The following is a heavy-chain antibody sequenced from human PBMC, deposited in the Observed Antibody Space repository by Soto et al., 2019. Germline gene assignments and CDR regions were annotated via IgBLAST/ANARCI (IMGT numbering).Heavy chain of an antibody. V-gene: IGHV3-23*01. Sequence: GGSLRLSCAASGFTFSSYAMSWVRQAPGKGLEWVSAISGSGGSTYYADSVKGRFTTSRDNSKNTLYLQMNSLRAEDTAVYYCAKDLNYDSSDYWDAFDIWGQGTMVTVSS. CDR2: ISGSGGST. D-gene: IGHD3-22*01. CDR1: GFTFSSYA. J-gene: IGHJ3*02. CDR3: AKDLNYDSSDYWDAFDI.